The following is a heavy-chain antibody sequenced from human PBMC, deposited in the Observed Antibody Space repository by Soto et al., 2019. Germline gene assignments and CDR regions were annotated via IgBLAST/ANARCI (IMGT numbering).Heavy chain of an antibody. V-gene: IGHV4-30-2*02. CDR2: IYHSGST. J-gene: IGHJ3*02. D-gene: IGHD3-22*01. CDR1: GGSISSGGYS. Sequence: PSETLSLTCAVSGGSISSGGYSWSWIRQPPGKGLEWIGYIYHSGSTYYKPSLKSRVTISVDTSKNQFSLKLSSVTAADTAVYYFARTYDGSGPNSGGYSFDIWGQGTMVTVSS. CDR3: ARTYDGSGPNSGGYSFDI.